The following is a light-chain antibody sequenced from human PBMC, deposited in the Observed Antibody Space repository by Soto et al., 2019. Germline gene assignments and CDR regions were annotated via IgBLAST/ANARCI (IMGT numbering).Light chain of an antibody. CDR2: GAF. V-gene: IGKV3-20*01. CDR1: QSVSTSF. J-gene: IGKJ1*01. CDR3: QQYNKWPPAT. Sequence: VVLTQSPGTLSLSQGERATLSCRASQSVSTSFLAWYQQKPGQAPRLLIYGAFSRATGIPDRFSGSGSGTDFTLTISRLEPEDFAVYYCQQYNKWPPATFGQGTKVDTK.